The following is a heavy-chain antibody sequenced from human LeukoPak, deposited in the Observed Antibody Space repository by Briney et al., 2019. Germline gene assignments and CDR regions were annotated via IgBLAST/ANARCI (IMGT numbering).Heavy chain of an antibody. CDR1: GLTFSTSG. CDR3: ATETNGRHYDY. Sequence: AGGSLRLSCTASGLTFSTSGFNWVRQAPGKGLEWVASIGPTGSDGYHADSIKGRFTISRDNANNFLYLQMNSLRAEDTAVYYCATETNGRHYDYWGQGTLLTVSS. CDR2: IGPTGSDG. J-gene: IGHJ4*02. D-gene: IGHD1-14*01. V-gene: IGHV3-21*06.